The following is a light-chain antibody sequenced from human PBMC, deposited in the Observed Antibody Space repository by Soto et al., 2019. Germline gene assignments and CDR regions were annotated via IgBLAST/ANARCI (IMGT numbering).Light chain of an antibody. V-gene: IGLV2-8*01. Sequence: QSALTQPPSASGSPGQSVTISCTGASSDVGTYDFVSWYQPHPGKAPKLMIYEVTKRPSGVPDPFSGSRSGNTASLTVSGLQAEDEADYYCTSDAGSNNFDVFGTGTKVTAL. CDR1: SSDVGTYDF. J-gene: IGLJ1*01. CDR3: TSDAGSNNFDV. CDR2: EVT.